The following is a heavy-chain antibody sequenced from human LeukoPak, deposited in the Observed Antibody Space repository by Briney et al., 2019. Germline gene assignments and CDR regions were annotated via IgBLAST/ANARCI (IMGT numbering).Heavy chain of an antibody. Sequence: ASVKVSCKASGYTFTGYYMHWVRQAPGQGLEWMGWINPNSGGTNYAQKFQGRVTMTRDTSISTAYMELSRLRSDDTAVYYCARDRGSYYLIDYWGQGTLVTVSS. CDR3: ARDRGSYYLIDY. CDR1: GYTFTGYY. V-gene: IGHV1-2*02. J-gene: IGHJ4*02. D-gene: IGHD1-26*01. CDR2: INPNSGGT.